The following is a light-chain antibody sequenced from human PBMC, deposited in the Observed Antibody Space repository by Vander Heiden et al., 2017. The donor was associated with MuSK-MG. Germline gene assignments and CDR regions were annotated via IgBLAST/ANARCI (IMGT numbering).Light chain of an antibody. Sequence: EIVMTQSPATLSVSPGERATLSGRASQSVSSNLAWYQQKPGQAPRLLIYGASTRATGIPARFSGSGSGTEFTLTISSLQSEDFAVYYCQQDNNWLRTFGQGTKVEIK. CDR2: GAS. CDR1: QSVSSN. CDR3: QQDNNWLRT. J-gene: IGKJ1*01. V-gene: IGKV3-15*01.